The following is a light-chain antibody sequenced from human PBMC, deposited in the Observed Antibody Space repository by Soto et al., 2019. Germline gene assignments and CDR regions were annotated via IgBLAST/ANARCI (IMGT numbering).Light chain of an antibody. Sequence: QSALTQPRSVSRSPGQSVTISCTGTSSDVGDYNYVSWYQQHPGKAPKFMIYDVNKRPSGVPDRFSGSKSGNTASLTISGLQAEDEADYYCCSYAGSYTLWVFGGGTKLTVL. V-gene: IGLV2-11*01. CDR3: CSYAGSYTLWV. CDR2: DVN. J-gene: IGLJ3*02. CDR1: SSDVGDYNY.